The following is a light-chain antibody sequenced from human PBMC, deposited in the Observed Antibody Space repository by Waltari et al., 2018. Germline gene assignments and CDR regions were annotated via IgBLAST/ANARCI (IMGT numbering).Light chain of an antibody. CDR3: QQYDTSPLT. CDR1: QTVRTTY. Sequence: ETVLTPSPATLPLSPGERATPSCRTTQTVRTTYLAWYQQKPGQAPTLLIYGASSRATGIPDRFSGSGSGTDFSLTISSLESEDFAVYYCQQYDTSPLTFGEGTKVEIK. CDR2: GAS. V-gene: IGKV3-20*01. J-gene: IGKJ4*01.